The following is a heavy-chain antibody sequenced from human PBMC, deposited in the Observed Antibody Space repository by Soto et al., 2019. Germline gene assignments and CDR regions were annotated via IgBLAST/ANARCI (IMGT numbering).Heavy chain of an antibody. CDR2: IYHNGVT. CDR1: GASISSRGSY. Sequence: XETLSLTCIVSGASISSRGSYWAWIRQPPGKGLEWIVTIYHNGVTYNNPSLKSRLSNSVDTSTNHFSLKLTSVTAADTAMYYCAGHPRDWSFQEWGKGIWVTVSS. CDR3: AGHPRDWSFQE. J-gene: IGHJ1*01. D-gene: IGHD2-21*02. V-gene: IGHV4-39*01.